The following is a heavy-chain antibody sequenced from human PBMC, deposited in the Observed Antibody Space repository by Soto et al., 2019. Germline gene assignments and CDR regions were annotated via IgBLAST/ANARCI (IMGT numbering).Heavy chain of an antibody. CDR3: ARSENYYRNTAMVTGAFDI. CDR2: IYYSGST. V-gene: IGHV4-61*01. J-gene: IGHJ3*02. CDR1: GGSVSSGSYY. D-gene: IGHD5-18*01. Sequence: SETLSLTCTVSGGSVSSGSYYWSWIRQPPGKGLEWIGYIYYSGSTNYNPSLKSRVTISVDTSKNQFSLKLSSVTAADTAVYYCARSENYYRNTAMVTGAFDIWGQGTMVTVSS.